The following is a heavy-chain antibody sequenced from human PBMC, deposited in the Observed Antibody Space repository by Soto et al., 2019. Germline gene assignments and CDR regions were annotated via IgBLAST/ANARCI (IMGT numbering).Heavy chain of an antibody. Sequence: QVQLQESGPGLVKPSETLSLTCTVSGGSVSSGRYYGSWIRQPPGKGLEWIGYIYYSGSTNYNPTLKSRITISVDTSKNQFSLKLSSVTAADTAVYYCARGIEGWYQGRYYYGMDVWGQGTTVTVSS. CDR2: IYYSGST. CDR1: GGSVSSGRYY. CDR3: ARGIEGWYQGRYYYGMDV. J-gene: IGHJ6*02. V-gene: IGHV4-61*01. D-gene: IGHD6-19*01.